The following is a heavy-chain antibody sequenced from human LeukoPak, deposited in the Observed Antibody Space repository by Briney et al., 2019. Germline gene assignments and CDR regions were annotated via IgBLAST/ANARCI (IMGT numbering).Heavy chain of an antibody. CDR2: ISYDGSNK. D-gene: IGHD6-13*01. Sequence: GRSLRLSCAASGFTFSSYAMHWVRQAPGKGLEWVAVISYDGSNKYYADSVKGRFTISRDNSKNTLYLQMNSLRAEDTAVYYCARSQQLVTDDAFDIWGQGTMVTVSS. CDR1: GFTFSSYA. CDR3: ARSQQLVTDDAFDI. J-gene: IGHJ3*02. V-gene: IGHV3-30-3*01.